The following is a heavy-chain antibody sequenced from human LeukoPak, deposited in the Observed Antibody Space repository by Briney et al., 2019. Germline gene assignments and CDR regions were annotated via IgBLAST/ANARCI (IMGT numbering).Heavy chain of an antibody. V-gene: IGHV3-53*01. J-gene: IGHJ4*02. CDR2: IYSDNT. D-gene: IGHD4/OR15-4a*01. Sequence: QSGGSLRLSCTVFGFTVSSNSMSWVRQAPGKGLEWVSFIYSDNTHYSDSVKGRFTISRDNSKNTLYLQMNSLRAEDTAVYYCARRAGAYSHPYDYWGQGTLVTVSS. CDR1: GFTVSSNS. CDR3: ARRAGAYSHPYDY.